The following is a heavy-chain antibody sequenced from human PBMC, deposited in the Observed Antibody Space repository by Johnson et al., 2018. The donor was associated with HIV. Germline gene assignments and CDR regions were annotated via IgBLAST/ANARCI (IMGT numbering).Heavy chain of an antibody. CDR3: ARDSTPWGGEHVGYAFDR. V-gene: IGHV3-11*04. CDR1: GFTFSDYF. D-gene: IGHD4-17*01. CDR2: ISSSGSSI. J-gene: IGHJ3*01. Sequence: QVQLVEYGGGLVKPGGSLRLSCKASGFTFSDYFMSWIRQAPGKGLECISYISSSGSSIYYTDSLKGRFTISRDNAKNSLYLQMNSLKAEDTGVYYCARDSTPWGGEHVGYAFDRWGRGTLVTISS.